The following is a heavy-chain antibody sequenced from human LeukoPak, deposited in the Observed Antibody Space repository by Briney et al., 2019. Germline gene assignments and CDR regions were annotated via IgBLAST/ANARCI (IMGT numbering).Heavy chain of an antibody. D-gene: IGHD6-13*01. J-gene: IGHJ3*02. Sequence: TGGSLRLSCAASGFTFSSYSMNWVRQAPGKGLEWVSGISWNSGSIGYADSVKGRFTISRDNAKNSLYLQMNSLRAEDMALYYCAKGGSSSSWYFAFDIWGQGTMVTVSS. V-gene: IGHV3-9*03. CDR2: ISWNSGSI. CDR1: GFTFSSYS. CDR3: AKGGSSSSWYFAFDI.